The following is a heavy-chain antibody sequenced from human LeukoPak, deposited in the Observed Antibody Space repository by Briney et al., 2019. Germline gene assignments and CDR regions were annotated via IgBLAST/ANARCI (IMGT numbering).Heavy chain of an antibody. CDR1: GGSISSYY. CDR3: ARDADSQKVGSFDY. CDR2: IYTSGST. D-gene: IGHD3-22*01. J-gene: IGHJ4*02. V-gene: IGHV4-4*07. Sequence: SETLSLTCTVSGGSISSYYWSWIRQPAGKGLEWIGRIYTSGSTNYNPSPKSRVTVSVDTSKSHFSLKLSSVTAADTAVYYGARDADSQKVGSFDYGGEGTLVTVSS.